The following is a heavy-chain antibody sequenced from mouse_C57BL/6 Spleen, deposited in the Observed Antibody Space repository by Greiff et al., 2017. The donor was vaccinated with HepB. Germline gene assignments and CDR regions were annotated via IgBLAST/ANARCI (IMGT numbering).Heavy chain of an antibody. Sequence: QVQLQQSGAELARPGASVKMSCKASGYTFTSYTMHWVKQRPGQGLEWIGYINPSSGYTKYNQKFKDKATLTADKSSSTAYMQLSSLTSEDSAVYYWARGENWYFDVWGTGTTVTVSS. J-gene: IGHJ1*03. V-gene: IGHV1-4*01. CDR2: INPSSGYT. CDR1: GYTFTSYT. CDR3: ARGENWYFDV.